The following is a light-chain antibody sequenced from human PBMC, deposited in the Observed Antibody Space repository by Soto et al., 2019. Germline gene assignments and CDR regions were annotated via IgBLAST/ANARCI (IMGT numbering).Light chain of an antibody. CDR2: DAA. V-gene: IGKV3-20*01. J-gene: IGKJ4*01. CDR1: QSVDNTY. CDR3: QQCAHSPLT. Sequence: EIVLTQSPGTLSLSPGERATLSCRASQSVDNTYLAWFQQKPGQAPRLLIDDAARRATGLPDRFSGSGSGTDFTLTISRLEPEDFAVYYCQQCAHSPLTFGGGTKVEIK.